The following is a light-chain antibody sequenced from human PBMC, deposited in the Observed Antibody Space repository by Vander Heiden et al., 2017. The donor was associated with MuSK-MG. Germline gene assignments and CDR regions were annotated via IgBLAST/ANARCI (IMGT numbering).Light chain of an antibody. V-gene: IGKV3-11*01. CDR3: QHRSIWPLT. J-gene: IGKJ4*01. CDR2: DAS. Sequence: EIVLTQSPATLSLSPGERATLSCRASQSVSSYLAWYQQKPGQAPRLLIYDASNRAAGIPARFSGSGSGTDFILTISSLEPEDFAVYYCQHRSIWPLTFGGGTKVEIK. CDR1: QSVSSY.